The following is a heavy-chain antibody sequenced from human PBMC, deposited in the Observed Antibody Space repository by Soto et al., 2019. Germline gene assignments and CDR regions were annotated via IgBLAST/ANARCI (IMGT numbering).Heavy chain of an antibody. CDR1: GGSISSGGYY. V-gene: IGHV4-61*08. CDR2: IYYSGST. J-gene: IGHJ5*02. D-gene: IGHD3-3*01. CDR3: ARCSPYDFWSGYYSPLFDP. Sequence: PSETLSLTCTVSGGSISSGGYYWSWIRQHPGKGLEWIGYIYYSGSTNYNPSLKSRVTISVDTSKNQFSLKLSSVTAADTAVYYCARCSPYDFWSGYYSPLFDPWGQGTLVTVSS.